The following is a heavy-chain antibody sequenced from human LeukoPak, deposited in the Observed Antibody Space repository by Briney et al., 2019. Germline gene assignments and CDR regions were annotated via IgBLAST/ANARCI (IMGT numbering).Heavy chain of an antibody. Sequence: SETLSLTCTVSGGSLNSYYWTWIRQPAGKALEWIGRIYSSGSTNYNPSLKSRVTMSVDTSKNQISLKLSSVTAADTAVYYCARGGSDYYDSSGYDYWGQGTLVTVSS. D-gene: IGHD3-22*01. CDR2: IYSSGST. J-gene: IGHJ4*02. V-gene: IGHV4-4*07. CDR3: ARGGSDYYDSSGYDY. CDR1: GGSLNSYY.